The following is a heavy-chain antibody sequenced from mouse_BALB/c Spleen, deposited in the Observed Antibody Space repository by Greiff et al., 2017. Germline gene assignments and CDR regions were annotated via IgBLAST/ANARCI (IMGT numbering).Heavy chain of an antibody. D-gene: IGHD1-2*01. CDR3: AREFITTATFAY. J-gene: IGHJ3*01. CDR1: GFTFSSFG. Sequence: EVKLVESGGGLVQPGGSRKLSCAASGFTFSSFGMHWVRQAPEKGLEWVAYISSGSSTIYYADTVKGRFTISRDNPKNTLFLQMTSLRSEDTAMYYCAREFITTATFAYWGQGTLVTVSA. CDR2: ISSGSSTI. V-gene: IGHV5-17*02.